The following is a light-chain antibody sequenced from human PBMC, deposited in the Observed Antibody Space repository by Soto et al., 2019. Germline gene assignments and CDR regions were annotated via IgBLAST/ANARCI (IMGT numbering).Light chain of an antibody. CDR3: CSYAGSSTFV. V-gene: IGLV2-23*03. Sequence: QSALTQPASVSGSPGQSITISCTGTSSDVGSYNLVSLYQQHPGKAPKLMIYEGSKRPSGVSNRFSGSKSGNTASLTISGLQAEDEADYYCCSYAGSSTFVFGGGTTLTVL. CDR1: SSDVGSYNL. CDR2: EGS. J-gene: IGLJ2*01.